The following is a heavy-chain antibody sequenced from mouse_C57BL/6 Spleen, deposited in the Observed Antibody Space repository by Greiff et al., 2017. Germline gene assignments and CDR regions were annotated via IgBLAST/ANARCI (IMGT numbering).Heavy chain of an antibody. V-gene: IGHV1-4*01. J-gene: IGHJ2*01. CDR3: AILGDGGYRDD. D-gene: IGHD3-1*01. CDR2: INPSSGYT. Sequence: QVQLQQSGAELARPGASVKMSCKASGYTFTSYTMPWVKQRSGQGLDWIGYINPSSGYTKYNQKFKDKATLTADKASSTAYLQLSSLTSEDSAVYYCAILGDGGYRDDWGQGTTLTVSS. CDR1: GYTFTSYT.